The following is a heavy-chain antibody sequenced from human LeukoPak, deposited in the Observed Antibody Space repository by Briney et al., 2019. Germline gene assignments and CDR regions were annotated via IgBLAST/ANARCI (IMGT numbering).Heavy chain of an antibody. J-gene: IGHJ4*02. CDR2: MNPNSGNT. CDR1: GYTFTSYE. Sequence: GASVKVSCKASGYTFTSYEVNWVRQATGQGLEWMGWMNPNSGNTGYAQKFQGRVTMTRNTSISTAYLELSSLRSDDTAVYYCASRTVNSGSLLPFDYWGQGTLVTVSS. D-gene: IGHD1-26*01. V-gene: IGHV1-8*01. CDR3: ASRTVNSGSLLPFDY.